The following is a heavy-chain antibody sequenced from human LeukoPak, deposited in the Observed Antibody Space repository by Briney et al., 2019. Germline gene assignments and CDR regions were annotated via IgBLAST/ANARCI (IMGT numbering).Heavy chain of an antibody. CDR1: GFNFRRYT. D-gene: IGHD3-3*01. CDR3: AKEGGTMFFDS. J-gene: IGHJ5*01. V-gene: IGHV3-43*01. Sequence: GGSLRLSCVASGFNFRRYTTHWVRQVPGKGLEWVSLFSGNGKTTYYADSVKGRFTIFRGDSKNSVTLQMNSLRSDDSALYFCAKEGGTMFFDSWGQGTLVTVSS. CDR2: FSGNGKTT.